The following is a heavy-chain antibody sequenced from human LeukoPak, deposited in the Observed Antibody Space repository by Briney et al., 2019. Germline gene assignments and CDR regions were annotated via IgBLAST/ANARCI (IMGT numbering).Heavy chain of an antibody. D-gene: IGHD3-3*01. CDR3: ARGIGYDFWSGYYTGPLYYYYGMDV. J-gene: IGHJ6*02. CDR2: INHSGST. V-gene: IGHV4-34*01. Sequence: SETLSLTCAVYGGSFSGYHWSWIRQPPGKGLEWIGEINHSGSTNYNPSLKSRVTISVDTSKNQFSLKLSSVTAADTAVYYCARGIGYDFWSGYYTGPLYYYYGMDVWGQGTTVTVSS. CDR1: GGSFSGYH.